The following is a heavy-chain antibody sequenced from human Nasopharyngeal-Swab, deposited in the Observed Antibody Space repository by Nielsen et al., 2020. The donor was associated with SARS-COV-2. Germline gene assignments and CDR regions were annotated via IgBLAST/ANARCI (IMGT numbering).Heavy chain of an antibody. D-gene: IGHD5-12*01. V-gene: IGHV3-48*04. CDR2: ISSDSNAI. CDR1: GFTLSDYS. J-gene: IGHJ4*02. CDR3: TRGYDNFDY. Sequence: GESLKISCAASGFTLSDYSMNWVRQAPGKGLEWVSYISSDSNAIYYTDSVKGRFTISRDNAKKSLFLQMNSLRVEDTAVYYCTRGYDNFDYWGQGALVTVSS.